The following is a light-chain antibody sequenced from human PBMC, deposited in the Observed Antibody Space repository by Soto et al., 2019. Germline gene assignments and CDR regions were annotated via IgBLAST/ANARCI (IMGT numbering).Light chain of an antibody. CDR3: QQYVGSPLT. V-gene: IGKV3-11*01. CDR2: DAS. CDR1: QSVSSY. J-gene: IGKJ4*01. Sequence: EIVLTQSPATLSVSPGERATLSYRASQSVSSYLAWYQQKPGQAPRLLIYDASNRATGIPARFSGSGSGTDFTLTISRLEPEDFAVYYCQQYVGSPLTFGGGTKVDIK.